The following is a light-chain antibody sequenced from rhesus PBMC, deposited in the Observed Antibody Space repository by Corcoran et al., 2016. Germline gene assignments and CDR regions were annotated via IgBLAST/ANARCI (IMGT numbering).Light chain of an antibody. Sequence: QAALTQSPSVSGSPGQSVTISCTGTSSDIGGYNRVSWYQQHPGKAPKLMIYEVSKRPSGVSDRFSGSKSGNTASLTISGLQADDEADYDGSSYASSSAFIFGAGTRLTVL. CDR3: SSYASSSAFI. V-gene: IGLV2-13*02. J-gene: IGLJ1*01. CDR1: SSDIGGYNR. CDR2: EVS.